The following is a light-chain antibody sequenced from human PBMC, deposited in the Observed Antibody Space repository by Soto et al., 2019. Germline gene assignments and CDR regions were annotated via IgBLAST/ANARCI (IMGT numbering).Light chain of an antibody. Sequence: DIVMTQFPDSLCVSPGESATLSCRASQSVGTSLAWYQQKPGKAPRLLIYGASTRASGCPPRFRGSGSGTDFTLISNYLRSEVIAVYFCQQYKEYVTFGGGTKVEV. J-gene: IGKJ4*01. V-gene: IGKV3D-15*01. CDR2: GAS. CDR1: QSVGTS. CDR3: QQYKEYVT.